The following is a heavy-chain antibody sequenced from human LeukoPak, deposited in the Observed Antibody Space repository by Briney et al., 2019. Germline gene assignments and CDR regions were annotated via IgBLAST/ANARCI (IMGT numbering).Heavy chain of an antibody. V-gene: IGHV4-39*01. Sequence: SETLSLTCTVSGGSISSSSYYWGWIRQPPGKGLEWIGSIYYSGSTYYNPSLKSRVTISVDTSKNQFSLKLSSVTAAGTAVYYCAISRSTSRFDPWGRGTLVAVSS. CDR3: AISRSTSRFDP. CDR2: IYYSGST. D-gene: IGHD2-2*01. CDR1: GGSISSSSYY. J-gene: IGHJ5*02.